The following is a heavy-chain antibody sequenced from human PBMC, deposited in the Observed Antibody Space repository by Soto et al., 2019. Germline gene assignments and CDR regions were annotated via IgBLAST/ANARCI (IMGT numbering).Heavy chain of an antibody. J-gene: IGHJ4*02. CDR3: ARVGGRVNMVDFDY. CDR2: INPSGGST. CDR1: GYTFTSYY. Sequence: ASVKVSFRASGYTFTSYYMHWVRQAPGQGLEWMGIINPSGGSTSYAQKFQGRVTMTRDTSTSTVYMELSSLRSEDTAVYYCARVGGRVNMVDFDYWGQGPRSPSPQ. V-gene: IGHV1-46*03. D-gene: IGHD3-10*01.